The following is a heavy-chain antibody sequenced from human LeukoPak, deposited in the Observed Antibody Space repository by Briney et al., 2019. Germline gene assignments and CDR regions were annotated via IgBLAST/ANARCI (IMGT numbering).Heavy chain of an antibody. V-gene: IGHV3-30-3*01. Sequence: GRSLRLSCAASGFTFSSYAMHWVRQAPGKGLQWVAVISYDGSNKYYADSVKGRFTLSRDNSKNTLYLQMNSLRAEDTAVYYCATLTTVRDYWGQGTLVTVSS. D-gene: IGHD4-17*01. CDR3: ATLTTVRDY. CDR1: GFTFSSYA. CDR2: ISYDGSNK. J-gene: IGHJ4*02.